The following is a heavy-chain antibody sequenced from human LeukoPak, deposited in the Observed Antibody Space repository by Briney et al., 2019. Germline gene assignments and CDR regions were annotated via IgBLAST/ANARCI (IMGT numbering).Heavy chain of an antibody. CDR2: ISYDGTNK. J-gene: IGHJ5*02. D-gene: IGHD2-15*01. V-gene: IGHV3-30*04. CDR3: ARGVVVVVAATSNWFDP. CDR1: GFTFSSSA. Sequence: GGSLRLSCAASGFTFSSSAMHWVHQAPGKGLEWVAVISYDGTNKYYADSVKGRFTISRDNSKNTLYLQMNTLRAEDTAVYYCARGVVVVVAATSNWFDPWGQGTLVTVSS.